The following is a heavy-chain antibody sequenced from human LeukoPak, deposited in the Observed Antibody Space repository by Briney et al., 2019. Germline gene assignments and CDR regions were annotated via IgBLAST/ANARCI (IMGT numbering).Heavy chain of an antibody. V-gene: IGHV3-48*01. D-gene: IGHD6-13*01. CDR1: GFTFSSYS. CDR3: ARDPYGSGWYYFDY. CDR2: ISSSSSTI. Sequence: GGSLRLSCAASGFTFSSYSMNWVRQAPGKGLEWVSYISSSSSTIYYADSVKGRFTISRDNAKNSLYLQMNSLRAEDTAVYYCARDPYGSGWYYFDYWGQGTLVTVSS. J-gene: IGHJ4*02.